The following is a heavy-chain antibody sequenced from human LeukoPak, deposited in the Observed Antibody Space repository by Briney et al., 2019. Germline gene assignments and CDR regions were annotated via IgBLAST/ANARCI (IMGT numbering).Heavy chain of an antibody. CDR3: ARDAAGYDP. J-gene: IGHJ5*02. Sequence: GGSLRLSCAASGFTFNTFWMSWVRQTPGKGLERVANIKEDGTKKYYVDSVKGRFTISRDNAENSLYLQMNSLRAEDTAVYYCARDAAGYDPWGLGTLVTVSS. D-gene: IGHD6-13*01. CDR1: GFTFNTFW. CDR2: IKEDGTKK. V-gene: IGHV3-7*01.